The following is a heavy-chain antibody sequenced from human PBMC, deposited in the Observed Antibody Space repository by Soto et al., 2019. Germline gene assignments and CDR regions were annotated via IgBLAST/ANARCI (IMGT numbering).Heavy chain of an antibody. CDR3: AGHLGYGDSFTWSRYQRFDP. CDR2: INHSGNT. J-gene: IGHJ5*02. CDR1: CRALSVYS. V-gene: IGHV4-34*01. Sequence: SEGLCHTGAVDCRALSVYSCSWIRQPPGKGLEWIGEINHSGNTNYNPSLRSRVTISLDTSKNQFSLNLNSVTAADTAVYYCAGHLGYGDSFTWSRYQRFDPWFHGTRVTVPS. D-gene: IGHD2-2*01.